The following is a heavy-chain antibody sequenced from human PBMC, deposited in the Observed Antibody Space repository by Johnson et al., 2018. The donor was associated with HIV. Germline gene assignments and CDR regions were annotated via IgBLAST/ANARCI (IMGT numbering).Heavy chain of an antibody. CDR1: GFTVSSNY. J-gene: IGHJ3*02. D-gene: IGHD6-6*01. Sequence: VQLVESGGGLIQSGGSLRLSCAASGFTVSSNYMSWVRQAPGKGLEWVSIIYAGGNIYYAHSVKGRFTISRDNSRNTLYLQMDSLRAEDTAVYYCASLVGSSSGEAFDIWGQGTMVTVSS. V-gene: IGHV3-53*01. CDR2: IYAGGNI. CDR3: ASLVGSSSGEAFDI.